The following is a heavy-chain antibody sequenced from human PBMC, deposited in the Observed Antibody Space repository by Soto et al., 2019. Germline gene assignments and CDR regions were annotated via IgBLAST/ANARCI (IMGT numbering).Heavy chain of an antibody. CDR3: AVPHVLSGDYYYYGMDV. CDR2: IDPSDSYT. V-gene: IGHV5-10-1*01. Sequence: PGEPLKISGKGSRYSFTSYWNSWVRQMPGKGLEWMGRIDPSDSYTNYSPSFQGHVTISADKSISTAYLQWSSLKASDTAMYYCAVPHVLSGDYYYYGMDVWGQGTTVTVSS. D-gene: IGHD7-27*01. J-gene: IGHJ6*02. CDR1: RYSFTSYW.